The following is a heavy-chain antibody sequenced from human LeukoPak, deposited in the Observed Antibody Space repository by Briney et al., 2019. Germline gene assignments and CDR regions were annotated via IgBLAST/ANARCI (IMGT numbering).Heavy chain of an antibody. D-gene: IGHD3-10*01. J-gene: IGHJ4*02. Sequence: SETLSLTCTVSGVPISSSNSYWGWIRQPPGKGLEWIGSIYYSGSTYYNPSLKSRVTISVDTSKNQFSLKLSSVTAADTAVYYCARTRYYYNSRSYGAPYYFDYWGQGTLVTVSS. CDR1: GVPISSSNSY. CDR2: IYYSGST. CDR3: ARTRYYYNSRSYGAPYYFDY. V-gene: IGHV4-39*01.